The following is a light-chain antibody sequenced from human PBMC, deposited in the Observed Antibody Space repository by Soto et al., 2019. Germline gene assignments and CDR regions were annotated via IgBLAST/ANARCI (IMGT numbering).Light chain of an antibody. CDR3: QKCKVAPFT. CDR2: AAS. Sequence: DIQITQYPSSLSAFVGDRVTITCRASQDIGNFLAWYQQKPGKVPKLLIYAASTLQSGVPSRFSGSGSGTDFTLTISSLQPEDVATYYCQKCKVAPFTFGGWTKVDIK. CDR1: QDIGNF. V-gene: IGKV1-27*01. J-gene: IGKJ4*01.